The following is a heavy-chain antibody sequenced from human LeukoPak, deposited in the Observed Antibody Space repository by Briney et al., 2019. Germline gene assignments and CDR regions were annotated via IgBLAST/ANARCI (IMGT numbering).Heavy chain of an antibody. D-gene: IGHD6-6*01. V-gene: IGHV3-23*01. Sequence: GGSLRLSCAASGFTFSSYAMHWVRQAPGKGLEWVSAISGSGGSTYYADSVKGRFTISRDNSKNTLYLQMNSLRAEDTAVYYCAKNSPKVIAARPVYYFDYWGQGTLVTVSS. CDR1: GFTFSSYA. CDR2: ISGSGGST. J-gene: IGHJ4*02. CDR3: AKNSPKVIAARPVYYFDY.